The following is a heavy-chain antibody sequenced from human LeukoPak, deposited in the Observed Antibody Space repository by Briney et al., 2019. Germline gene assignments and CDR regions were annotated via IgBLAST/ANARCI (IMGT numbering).Heavy chain of an antibody. D-gene: IGHD3-10*01. CDR1: GFTFSSYA. CDR2: ISGSGGST. Sequence: GGSLRLSCAASGFTFSSYAMSWVRQAPGKGLEWVSAISGSGGSTYYADSVKGRFTISRDNSKNTLYLQMNSLRAEDTAVYYCAKLGGLWFGELNPYYYYYMDVWGKGTTVTISS. V-gene: IGHV3-23*01. J-gene: IGHJ6*03. CDR3: AKLGGLWFGELNPYYYYYMDV.